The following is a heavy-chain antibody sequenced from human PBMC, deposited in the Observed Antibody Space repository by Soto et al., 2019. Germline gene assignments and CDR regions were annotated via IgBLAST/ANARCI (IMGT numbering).Heavy chain of an antibody. CDR2: IYYSGST. D-gene: IGHD1-7*01. Sequence: PSETLSLTCTVSGGSISSGGYYWSWIRQHPGKGLEWIGYIYYSGSTYYNPSLKSRVTISVDTSKNQFSLKLSSVTPADTAVYYCARVDRNYSYYYYLMDVWGQGTTVTVSS. CDR1: GGSISSGGYY. CDR3: ARVDRNYSYYYYLMDV. J-gene: IGHJ6*02. V-gene: IGHV4-31*03.